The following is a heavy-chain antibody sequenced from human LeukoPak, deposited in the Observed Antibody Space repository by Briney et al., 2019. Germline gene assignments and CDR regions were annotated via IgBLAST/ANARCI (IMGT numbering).Heavy chain of an antibody. CDR2: IYPSGNI. D-gene: IGHD5-24*01. V-gene: IGHV4-4*07. J-gene: IGHJ6*02. CDR3: ARMAASYYCPGMDV. Sequence: SETLSLTCTASGGSIGGYYWSWIRQPAGKGLERICCIYPSGNINSNPSSKSRVTLSLHMSRNNFSLNMISVTAADTAVYFCARMAASYYCPGMDVWGQGTTVTVSS. CDR1: GGSIGGYY.